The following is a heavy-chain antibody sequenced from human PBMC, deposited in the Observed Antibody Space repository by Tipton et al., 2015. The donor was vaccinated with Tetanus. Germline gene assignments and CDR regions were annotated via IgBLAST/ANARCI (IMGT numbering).Heavy chain of an antibody. J-gene: IGHJ3*02. CDR1: GDSVSSNSAV. CDR3: ARGDVSFAI. V-gene: IGHV6-1*01. Sequence: LRLSCAISGDSVSSNSAVWNWIRQSPSRGLEWLGRTYYKSRWSTNYAVSVKSRITINPDTSKNQFSLQLTSMTPEDAAVYYCARGDVSFAIWGHGTMVTVSS. CDR2: TYYKSRWST. D-gene: IGHD2-8*01.